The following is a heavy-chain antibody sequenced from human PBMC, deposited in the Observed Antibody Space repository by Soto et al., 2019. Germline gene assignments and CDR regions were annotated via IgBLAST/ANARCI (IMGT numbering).Heavy chain of an antibody. CDR3: ARDLSDRSTCNHDFDI. CDR2: INPITGAT. J-gene: IGHJ3*02. CDR1: WYTLTGYY. D-gene: IGHD6-13*01. V-gene: IGHV1-2*02. Sequence: ASVXVAFKASWYTLTGYYMHFFLEAPGQGLEWMAWINPITGATKFAQNFQGRVTVTRDTYINTAYMELSSLRSEDTAVYYCARDLSDRSTCNHDFDICGQRPMV.